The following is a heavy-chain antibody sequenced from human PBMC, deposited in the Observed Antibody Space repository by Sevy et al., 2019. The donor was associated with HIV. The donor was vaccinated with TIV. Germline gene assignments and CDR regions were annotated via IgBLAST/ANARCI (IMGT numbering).Heavy chain of an antibody. CDR3: ARDYYDSSGFFDY. CDR1: GFTFSSYS. D-gene: IGHD3-22*01. V-gene: IGHV3-21*01. CDR2: VSSSSSYI. J-gene: IGHJ4*02. Sequence: GGSLRLSCAASGFTFSSYSMNWVRQAPGKGLEWVSSVSSSSSYIYYADSVKGRFTISRDNAKNSLYLQMNSLRAEDTAVYYCARDYYDSSGFFDYWGQGTLVTVSS.